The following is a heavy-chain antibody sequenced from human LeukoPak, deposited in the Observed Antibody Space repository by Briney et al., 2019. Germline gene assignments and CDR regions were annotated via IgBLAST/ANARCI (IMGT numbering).Heavy chain of an antibody. CDR3: ARERGVSHPFDY. CDR1: GFNFINTW. V-gene: IGHV3-74*01. J-gene: IGHJ4*02. CDR2: IKNDGSGT. Sequence: QAGGSLILSCAASGFNFINTWMHWVRQAPGKGLVWVARIKNDGSGTIYADSVKGRFTISRDNARNTLYLQMNSLRAEDTAVYYCARERGVSHPFDYWGQGTLVTVSS. D-gene: IGHD2-21*01.